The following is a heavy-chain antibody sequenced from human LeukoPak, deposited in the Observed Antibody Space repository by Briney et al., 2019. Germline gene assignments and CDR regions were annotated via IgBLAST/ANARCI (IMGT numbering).Heavy chain of an antibody. J-gene: IGHJ4*02. CDR1: GGTFSSYA. Sequence: SVKVSCKASGGTFSSYAISWVRQAPGQGLEWMEGIIPIFGTANYAQKFQGRVTITTDESTSTAYMELSSLRSEDTAVYYCARGSGYDWANDYWGQGTLVTASS. CDR2: IIPIFGTA. V-gene: IGHV1-69*05. CDR3: ARGSGYDWANDY. D-gene: IGHD5-12*01.